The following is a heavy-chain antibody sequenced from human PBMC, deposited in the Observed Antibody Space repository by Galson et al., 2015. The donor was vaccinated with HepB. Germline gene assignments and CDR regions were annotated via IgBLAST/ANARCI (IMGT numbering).Heavy chain of an antibody. Sequence: SLRLSCAASGVTSSSYAMSWVRQAPGRGLEWISIISGTGGSTYHADSVTGRFTTSRDNSKNMLYLQMNSLRPEDTAVYYCAISNDPDYVWGNYFPYWGQGSLVTVSS. D-gene: IGHD3-16*01. CDR3: AISNDPDYVWGNYFPY. V-gene: IGHV3-23*01. CDR1: GVTSSSYA. CDR2: ISGTGGST. J-gene: IGHJ4*02.